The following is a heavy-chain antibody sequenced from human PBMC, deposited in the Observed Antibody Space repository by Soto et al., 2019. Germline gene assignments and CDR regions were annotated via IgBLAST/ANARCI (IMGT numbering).Heavy chain of an antibody. J-gene: IGHJ4*02. CDR2: ISYEGSNK. D-gene: IGHD6-19*01. Sequence: GGSLRLSCTASGFTFSSYGMHWVRQAPGKGLEWVAVISYEGSNKFYGDSVKGRFTISRDNSKNTLYLQLNSLRAEDSAVYYCAKDLYSSSWHHYLDSWGQGSLVTVSS. CDR1: GFTFSSYG. CDR3: AKDLYSSSWHHYLDS. V-gene: IGHV3-30*18.